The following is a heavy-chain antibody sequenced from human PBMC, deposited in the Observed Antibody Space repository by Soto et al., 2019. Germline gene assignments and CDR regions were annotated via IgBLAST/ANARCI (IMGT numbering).Heavy chain of an antibody. Sequence: ASVKVSCKASGYTFTSYDINWVRQATGQGLEWMGWMNPNSGNTGYAQKFQGRVTMTRNTSISTAYMELSSLRSEDTAVYYCATPDTAMVHKYGYFDYWGQGTLVTVSS. CDR1: GYTFTSYD. CDR3: ATPDTAMVHKYGYFDY. D-gene: IGHD5-18*01. V-gene: IGHV1-8*01. CDR2: MNPNSGNT. J-gene: IGHJ4*02.